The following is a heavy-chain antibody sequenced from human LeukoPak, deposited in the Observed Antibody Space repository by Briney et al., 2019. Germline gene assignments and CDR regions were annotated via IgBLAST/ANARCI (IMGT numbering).Heavy chain of an antibody. J-gene: IGHJ5*02. D-gene: IGHD6-13*01. CDR3: AKDLKGIAAAGTDWFDP. V-gene: IGHV3-30*02. Sequence: GGSLRLSCAASGFTFSSYGMHWVRQAPGKGLERVAFIRYDGSNKYYADSVKGRFTISRDNSKNTLYLQMNSLRAEDTAVYYCAKDLKGIAAAGTDWFDPWGQGTLVTVSS. CDR2: IRYDGSNK. CDR1: GFTFSSYG.